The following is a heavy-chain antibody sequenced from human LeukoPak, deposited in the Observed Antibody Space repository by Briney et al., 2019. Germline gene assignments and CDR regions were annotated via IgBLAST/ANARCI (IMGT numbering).Heavy chain of an antibody. CDR1: GFTFSSYN. Sequence: GGSLRLSCAASGFTFSSYNMHWVRQAPGKGLEWVAVISYDGSNKYYADSVKGRFTISRDNSKNTLYLQMNSLRAEDTAVYYCARAGYSSGWYYDYWGQGTLVTVSS. D-gene: IGHD6-19*01. CDR3: ARAGYSSGWYYDY. J-gene: IGHJ4*02. CDR2: ISYDGSNK. V-gene: IGHV3-30-3*01.